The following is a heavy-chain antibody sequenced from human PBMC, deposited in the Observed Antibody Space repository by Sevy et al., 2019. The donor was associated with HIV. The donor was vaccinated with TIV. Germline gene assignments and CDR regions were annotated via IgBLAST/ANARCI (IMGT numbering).Heavy chain of an antibody. J-gene: IGHJ4*02. CDR1: GGTFSNYA. Sequence: ASVKVSCKASGGTFSNYALSWVRQAPGQGLEWMGGIIPIFGTTNFAQTFQGRVTITAEESTSTAYMELSSLRSADTAVYYCAGTPLVRIPGATDLYFDNWGQGTLVTVSS. V-gene: IGHV1-69*13. CDR3: AGTPLVRIPGATDLYFDN. D-gene: IGHD2-2*01. CDR2: IIPIFGTT.